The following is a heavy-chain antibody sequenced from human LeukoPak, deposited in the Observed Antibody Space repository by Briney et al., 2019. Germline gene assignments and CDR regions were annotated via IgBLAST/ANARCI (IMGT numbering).Heavy chain of an antibody. Sequence: GKSLRLSCAASGFTFNNYGMHWVRQAPGKGLEWVAVISYDGRNKHYPDSVKGRSTISRDISTDTLWLQMDSLRTEDTAVYYCAKGPLRGTAAAIDYWGQGTLVTVSS. CDR1: GFTFNNYG. CDR2: ISYDGRNK. D-gene: IGHD2-2*01. J-gene: IGHJ4*02. V-gene: IGHV3-30*18. CDR3: AKGPLRGTAAAIDY.